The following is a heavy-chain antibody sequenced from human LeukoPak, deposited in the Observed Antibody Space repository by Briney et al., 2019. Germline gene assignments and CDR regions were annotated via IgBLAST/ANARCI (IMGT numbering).Heavy chain of an antibody. CDR3: ARVEPAIVVVPAAIDY. V-gene: IGHV4-38-2*02. CDR1: GYSISSGYY. J-gene: IGHJ4*02. D-gene: IGHD2-2*01. Sequence: SETLSLTCTVSGYSISSGYYWGWIRQPPGKGLEWIGSIYHSGSTYYNPSLKRRVTISVDTSKNQFSLKLSSVTAADTAVYYCARVEPAIVVVPAAIDYWGQGTLVTVSS. CDR2: IYHSGST.